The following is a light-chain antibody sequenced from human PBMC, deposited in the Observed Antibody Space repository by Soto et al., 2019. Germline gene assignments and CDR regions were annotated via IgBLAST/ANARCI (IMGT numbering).Light chain of an antibody. CDR3: QQRSNWPPVT. CDR1: QSISSW. Sequence: DIQMTQSPSTLSASVGDRVTITCRASQSISSWLAWYQQKPGKAPKLLIYAASSLQSGVPSRFSGSGSGTDFTLTISSLDPEDFAVYYCQQRSNWPPVTFGGGTKVEIK. CDR2: AAS. V-gene: IGKV1-12*01. J-gene: IGKJ4*01.